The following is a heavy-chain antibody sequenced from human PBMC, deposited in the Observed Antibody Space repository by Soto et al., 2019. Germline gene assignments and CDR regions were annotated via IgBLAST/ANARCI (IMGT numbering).Heavy chain of an antibody. J-gene: IGHJ4*02. CDR2: ISRDGGTK. CDR1: GFTVSRYG. CDR3: TGEVASGY. D-gene: IGHD2-8*02. Sequence: QVQLVESGGGVVQPGRSLRLSCAASGFTVSRYGMHWVGKAPGKGLEWVAVISRDGGTKYYADSVKGRFTISRDNSRNTLFLEMNSLRGDDMAVYYCTGEVASGYWGQGTLVTVSS. V-gene: IGHV3-30*03.